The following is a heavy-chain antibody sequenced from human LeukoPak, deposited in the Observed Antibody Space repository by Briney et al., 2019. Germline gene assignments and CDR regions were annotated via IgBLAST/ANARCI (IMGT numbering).Heavy chain of an antibody. J-gene: IGHJ4*02. Sequence: GGSLRLSCAASGFTISSYAMSWVRQPPGKGLEWVSSVSGSGSVTYYADSMKGRFTISRDNSKSTLYLQMNSLRAEDTVVYYCARDLDSGTSLGDYWGQGTLVTVSS. V-gene: IGHV3-23*01. CDR3: ARDLDSGTSLGDY. CDR1: GFTISSYA. CDR2: VSGSGSVT. D-gene: IGHD1-26*01.